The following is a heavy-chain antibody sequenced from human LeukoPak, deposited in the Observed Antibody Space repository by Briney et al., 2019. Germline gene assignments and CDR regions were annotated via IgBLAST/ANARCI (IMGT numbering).Heavy chain of an antibody. V-gene: IGHV4-39*07. Sequence: SETLSLTCSVSGGSISSSAYYWGWIRQPPGQGLEWIGSIYYSGNTYYNPSLKSPVTISLDTSKNQFSLKLSSVTAADTAIYYCARAYHSSWYLNWFDPWGQGTLVTVSS. CDR1: GGSISSSAYY. J-gene: IGHJ5*02. D-gene: IGHD6-13*01. CDR3: ARAYHSSWYLNWFDP. CDR2: IYYSGNT.